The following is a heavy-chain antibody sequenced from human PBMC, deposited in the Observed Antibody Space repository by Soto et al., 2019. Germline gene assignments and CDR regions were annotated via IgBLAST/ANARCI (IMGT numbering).Heavy chain of an antibody. V-gene: IGHV4-39*01. Sequence: SETLSLTCTVSGGSISSSSYYWGWIRQPPGKGLEWIGSIYYSGSTYYNPSLKSRVTISVDTSKNQFSLKLSSVTAADTAVYYCASLPTYYDILTGYSPPGYFDYWGQGTLVTVSS. J-gene: IGHJ4*02. CDR2: IYYSGST. CDR1: GGSISSSSYY. CDR3: ASLPTYYDILTGYSPPGYFDY. D-gene: IGHD3-9*01.